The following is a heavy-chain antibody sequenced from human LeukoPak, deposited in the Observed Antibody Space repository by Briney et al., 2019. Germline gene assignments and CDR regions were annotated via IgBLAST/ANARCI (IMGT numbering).Heavy chain of an antibody. CDR3: ARGADSGYGQWHYYYYYMDV. V-gene: IGHV1-2*02. J-gene: IGHJ6*03. D-gene: IGHD5-12*01. CDR1: GYTFTGYY. CDR2: INPNSGGT. Sequence: ASVKVSCKASGYTFTGYYMHWVRQAPGQGLEWMGWINPNSGGTNYAQKFQGRVTMTRDTSISTAYMELSRLRSDDTAVYYCARGADSGYGQWHYYYYYMDVWGKGTTVTVSS.